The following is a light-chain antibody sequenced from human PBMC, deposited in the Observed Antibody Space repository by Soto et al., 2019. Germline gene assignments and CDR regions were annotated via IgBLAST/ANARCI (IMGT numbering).Light chain of an antibody. CDR3: QQYNSYPLT. CDR1: QSISIS. V-gene: IGKV1-5*01. Sequence: DIQMTQSPSSLSASVGDRVTITCRASQSISISLNWYQQKPGKAPKLLIYDASSLESGVPSRFSGSGSGTEFTLTISSLQPDDFATYYCQQYNSYPLTFGQGTRLEIK. J-gene: IGKJ5*01. CDR2: DAS.